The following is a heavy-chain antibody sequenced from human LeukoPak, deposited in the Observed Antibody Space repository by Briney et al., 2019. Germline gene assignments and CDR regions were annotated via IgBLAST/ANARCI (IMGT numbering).Heavy chain of an antibody. CDR1: GLTFSSYW. D-gene: IGHD6-13*01. Sequence: PGGSLRLSCVASGLTFSSYWMSWVRQAPGKGLEWVANIKQDGGEKYYVDSVVGRFTISRDNAKNSLYLQMNSLRAEDTAVYYCASGIAAAGDYYYGMDVWGQGTTVTVSS. V-gene: IGHV3-7*01. CDR3: ASGIAAAGDYYYGMDV. CDR2: IKQDGGEK. J-gene: IGHJ6*02.